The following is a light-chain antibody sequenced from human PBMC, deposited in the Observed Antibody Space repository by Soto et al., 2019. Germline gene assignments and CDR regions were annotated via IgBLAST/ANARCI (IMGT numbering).Light chain of an antibody. Sequence: AIQMTQSPSSLSASVGDRVTITCRASQGIGDELGCYPQKPGKAPRLLIYGASTLQSGVPSRFSGSGSGTDFTLTISSLQPEDFATYFCLQDYNFPWTFGQGTKVEIK. CDR3: LQDYNFPWT. CDR1: QGIGDE. CDR2: GAS. V-gene: IGKV1-6*01. J-gene: IGKJ1*01.